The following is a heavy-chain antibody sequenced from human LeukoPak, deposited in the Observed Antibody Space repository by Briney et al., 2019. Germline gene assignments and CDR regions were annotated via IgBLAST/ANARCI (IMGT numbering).Heavy chain of an antibody. D-gene: IGHD5-12*01. J-gene: IGHJ6*03. CDR1: GGTFSSYA. CDR2: IIPIFGTA. Sequence: SVKVSCKASGGTFSSYAISWVRQAPGQGLEWMGGIIPIFGTANYAQKFQGRVTITADKSTSTAYMELSSLRSEDTAVYYCATIVATTEYYYYYYYMDVWGKGTTVTVSS. V-gene: IGHV1-69*06. CDR3: ATIVATTEYYYYYYYMDV.